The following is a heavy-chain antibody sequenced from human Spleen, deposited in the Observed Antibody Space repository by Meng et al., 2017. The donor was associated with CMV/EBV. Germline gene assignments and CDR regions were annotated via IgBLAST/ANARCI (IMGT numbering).Heavy chain of an antibody. CDR2: ISGSGGST. D-gene: IGHD2-2*02. Sequence: GGSLRLSCAASGFTFSSYAMSWVRQAPGKGLEWVSAISGSGGSTYYADSGKGRFTISRDNSKNTRYLQMNSLRAEDTAVYYCAKGLNPLVVVPAAIPPYYYYGMDVWGQGTTVTVSS. J-gene: IGHJ6*02. CDR1: GFTFSSYA. V-gene: IGHV3-23*01. CDR3: AKGLNPLVVVPAAIPPYYYYGMDV.